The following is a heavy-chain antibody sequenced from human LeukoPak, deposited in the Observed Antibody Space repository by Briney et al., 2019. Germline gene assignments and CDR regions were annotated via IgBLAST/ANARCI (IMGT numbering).Heavy chain of an antibody. Sequence: GGSLRLSCAASGFTFSGSDIRWVRQASGEGLEWVGRIRSKVDSYATAYAASMKGRFTISRDDSKNTAYLHMDILNTEDTAMYFCTRLLAAGTESYFYHGMDVWGQGTTVTVSS. CDR1: GFTFSGSD. D-gene: IGHD6-13*01. J-gene: IGHJ6*02. CDR2: IRSKVDSYAT. CDR3: TRLLAAGTESYFYHGMDV. V-gene: IGHV3-73*01.